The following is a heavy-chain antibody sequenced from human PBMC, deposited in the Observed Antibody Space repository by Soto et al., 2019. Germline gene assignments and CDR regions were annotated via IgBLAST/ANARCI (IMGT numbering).Heavy chain of an antibody. CDR3: AKGLVDTAILNYYGMDV. J-gene: IGHJ6*02. CDR1: GFTFSSYA. Sequence: GGSLRLSCAASGFTFSSYAMSWVRQAPGKGLEWVSAISGSGGSTYYADSVKGRFTISRDNSKNTLYLQMNSLRAEDTAVYYCAKGLVDTAILNYYGMDVWGQGTTVTVSS. CDR2: ISGSGGST. V-gene: IGHV3-23*01. D-gene: IGHD5-18*01.